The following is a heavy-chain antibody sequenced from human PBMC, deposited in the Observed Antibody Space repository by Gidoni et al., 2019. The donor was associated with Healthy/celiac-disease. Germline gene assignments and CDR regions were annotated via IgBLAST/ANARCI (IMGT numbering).Heavy chain of an antibody. Sequence: EVQLVQSGAEVKKPGESLKISCKGSGYSFTSYWIGGVRQMPGTGLEWLGIIYPGDSDTRYSPAFQGQVTISADKSISTAYLQWSSLKASDTAMYYCARGRAVAGPGGYFDYWGQGTLVTVSS. CDR3: ARGRAVAGPGGYFDY. CDR2: IYPGDSDT. D-gene: IGHD6-19*01. V-gene: IGHV5-51*03. J-gene: IGHJ4*02. CDR1: GYSFTSYW.